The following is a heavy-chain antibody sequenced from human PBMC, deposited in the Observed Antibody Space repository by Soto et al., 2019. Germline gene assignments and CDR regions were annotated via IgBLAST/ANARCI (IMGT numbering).Heavy chain of an antibody. CDR2: IYYTGRT. J-gene: IGHJ5*02. D-gene: IGHD2-2*01. Sequence: PSETLSLTCTVCGGSLKRGGYYWSWIRQHPGRGLEWIGYIYYTGRTYYNPSLESRVTFSVDTSKNQFSLKLSSVTAADTAVYYCARDVTSNHNCFDLSGHETLVTLSS. CDR3: ARDVTSNHNCFDL. CDR1: GGSLKRGGYY. V-gene: IGHV4-31*02.